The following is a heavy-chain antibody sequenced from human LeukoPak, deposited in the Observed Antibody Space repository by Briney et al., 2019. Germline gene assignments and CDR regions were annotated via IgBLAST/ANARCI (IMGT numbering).Heavy chain of an antibody. D-gene: IGHD2-21*01. Sequence: GGSLRLSCAASGFTFSSHGMHWVRQAPGKGLEWVAFISYDQTNKYYADSAEGRFTISRDNSKSTLYLQMNSLRAEDTAVYYCARDSTSAYSYLDYWGQGTLVTVSP. V-gene: IGHV3-33*01. CDR2: ISYDQTNK. J-gene: IGHJ4*02. CDR1: GFTFSSHG. CDR3: ARDSTSAYSYLDY.